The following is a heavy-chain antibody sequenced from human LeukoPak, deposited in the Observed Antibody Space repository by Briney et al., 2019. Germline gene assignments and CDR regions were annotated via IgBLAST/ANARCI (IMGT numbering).Heavy chain of an antibody. Sequence: PGRSLRLSCAAAGFTFSSYEMNWVRQAPGKGLEWVSYISSSGSTIYYADSVKGRFTISRDNAKNSLYLQMNSLRAEDTAVYYCARVSRDGSINWFDPWGQGTLVTVSS. CDR1: GFTFSSYE. V-gene: IGHV3-48*03. CDR3: ARVSRDGSINWFDP. J-gene: IGHJ5*02. D-gene: IGHD5-24*01. CDR2: ISSSGSTI.